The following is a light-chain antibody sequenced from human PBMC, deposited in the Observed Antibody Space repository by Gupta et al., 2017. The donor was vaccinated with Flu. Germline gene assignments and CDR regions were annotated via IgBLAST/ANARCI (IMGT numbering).Light chain of an antibody. V-gene: IGKV3-11*01. J-gene: IGKJ3*01. CDR1: QSVNSY. Sequence: DIVLLQSPATLSLSPGERATLSCRASQSVNSYLAWYQQRPGQAPRLLIYDASNRATGVPARFSGSGSGTDFTLTISSREPEDLAIYYCQQDSNWPPETFGHGTKVDIK. CDR3: QQDSNWPPET. CDR2: DAS.